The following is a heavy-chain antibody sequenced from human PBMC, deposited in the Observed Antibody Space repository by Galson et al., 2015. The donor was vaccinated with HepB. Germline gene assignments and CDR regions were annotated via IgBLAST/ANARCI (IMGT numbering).Heavy chain of an antibody. CDR2: VSGSGGAT. J-gene: IGHJ4*02. D-gene: IGHD2-2*01. CDR1: GFTFSNYA. CDR3: AKETHPANIFQAGFDY. Sequence: SLRLSCAASGFTFSNYAMSWVRQALGKGLEWVSGVSGSGGATYYADSVKGRFTISRDKSKNTLYLQMNSLRAEDTALYYCAKETHPANIFQAGFDYWGQGTLVTVPS. V-gene: IGHV3-23*01.